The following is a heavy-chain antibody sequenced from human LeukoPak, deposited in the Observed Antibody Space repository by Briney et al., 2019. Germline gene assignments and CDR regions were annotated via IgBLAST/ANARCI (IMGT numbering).Heavy chain of an antibody. J-gene: IGHJ6*03. CDR1: GYSISSGYY. V-gene: IGHV4-38-2*02. D-gene: IGHD3-3*01. Sequence: SETLSLTCTVSGYSISSGYYWGWIRQPPGKGLEWIGSIYHSGSTYYNPSLKSRVTISVDTSKNQFSLKLSSVTAADTAVYYCARDGKAYYDFWSGYSFNYYMDVWGKGTTVTVSS. CDR2: IYHSGST. CDR3: ARDGKAYYDFWSGYSFNYYMDV.